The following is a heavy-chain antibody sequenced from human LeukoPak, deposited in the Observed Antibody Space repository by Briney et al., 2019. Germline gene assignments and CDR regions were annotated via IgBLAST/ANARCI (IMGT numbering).Heavy chain of an antibody. CDR1: GFTFSNYG. CDR2: ISYDESKK. Sequence: GGSLRLSCAASGFTFSNYGMHWVRQAPGKGREWVVIISYDESKKYYGDSVKGRFAISRDNSKNTLYLQMNSLRGEDTGVYYCAKDGGPRGYSYGYPSYYGMDVWGQGTTVTVSS. V-gene: IGHV3-30*18. D-gene: IGHD5-18*01. J-gene: IGHJ6*02. CDR3: AKDGGPRGYSYGYPSYYGMDV.